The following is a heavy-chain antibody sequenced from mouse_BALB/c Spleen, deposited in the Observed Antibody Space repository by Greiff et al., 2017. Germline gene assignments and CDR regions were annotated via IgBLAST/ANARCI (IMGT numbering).Heavy chain of an antibody. CDR3: ARQTTVFKYYFDC. Sequence: EVMLEESGGGLVKPGGSLKVSCAASGFSFSSYDMSWVRQTPEKRLEWVGYISSCGGRTCYPDTVKGRFTISRDNAKNTLYLQMNSLNSEDTAMYYYARQTTVFKYYFDCWGQGTTLTVSS. D-gene: IGHD2-2*01. V-gene: IGHV5-12-1*01. J-gene: IGHJ2*01. CDR1: GFSFSSYD. CDR2: ISSCGGRT.